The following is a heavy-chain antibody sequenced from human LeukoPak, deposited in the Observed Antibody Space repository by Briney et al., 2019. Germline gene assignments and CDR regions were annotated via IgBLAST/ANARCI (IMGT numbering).Heavy chain of an antibody. Sequence: GGSLRLSCAASGFTFSSYSMNWVRQAPGKGLEWVSFLSSSSSTIYYADSVKGRFTISRDNAKNSLYLQMSSLRDEDTAVYYCARGKTEFDYWGQGTLVTVSS. CDR3: ARGKTEFDY. V-gene: IGHV3-48*02. CDR2: LSSSSSTI. D-gene: IGHD3-10*01. CDR1: GFTFSSYS. J-gene: IGHJ4*02.